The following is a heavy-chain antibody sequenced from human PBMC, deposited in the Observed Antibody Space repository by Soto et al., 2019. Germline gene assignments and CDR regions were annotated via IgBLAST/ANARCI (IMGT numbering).Heavy chain of an antibody. V-gene: IGHV3-49*03. Sequence: TFVDLAGSRFRQEKRKGLKWVGFIRSKAYGGTTEYAASVKGRFTISRDDSKSIAYLQMHSLKTEDTAVYYCTRRYCSSTSCYIVRDSYYHYGMGVRGQGT. D-gene: IGHD2-2*02. CDR2: IRSKAYGGTT. CDR3: TRRYCSSTSCYIVRDSYYHYGMGV. J-gene: IGHJ6*02. CDR1: TFVDLA.